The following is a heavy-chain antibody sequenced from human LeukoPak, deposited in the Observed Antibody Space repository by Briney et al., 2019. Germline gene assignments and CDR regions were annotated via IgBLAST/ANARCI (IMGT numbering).Heavy chain of an antibody. CDR3: ARGGSYYDSSGYTTSAFDI. CDR1: GYSFTSYW. Sequence: GESLKISCKGSGYSFTSYWIGWVRQMPGKGLEWMGIIYPGDSDTRYSPSFQGQVTISADKPISTAYLQWSSLKASDTAMYYCARGGSYYDSSGYTTSAFDIWGQGTMVTVSS. J-gene: IGHJ3*02. V-gene: IGHV5-51*04. CDR2: IYPGDSDT. D-gene: IGHD3-22*01.